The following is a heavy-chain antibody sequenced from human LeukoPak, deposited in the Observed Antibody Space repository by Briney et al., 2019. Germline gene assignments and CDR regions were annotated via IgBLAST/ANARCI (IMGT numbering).Heavy chain of an antibody. D-gene: IGHD2-2*01. CDR3: AGYCTSTSCPWAGFDP. J-gene: IGHJ5*02. CDR1: GFTFSSYG. V-gene: IGHV3-30*03. CDR2: ISYDGSNK. Sequence: GGSLRLSCAASGFTFSSYGMHWVRQAPGKGLEWVAIISYDGSNKYYADSVKGRYTISRDNSKNTLYLQMNSLKPEDTAVYYCAGYCTSTSCPWAGFDPWGQGTLVTVSS.